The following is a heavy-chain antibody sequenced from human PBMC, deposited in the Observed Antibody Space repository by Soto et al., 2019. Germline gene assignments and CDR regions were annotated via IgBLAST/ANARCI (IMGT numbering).Heavy chain of an antibody. Sequence: GSLRLSCAASGFTFSDYYMSWIRQAPVKGLEWVSYISSSGSTIYYADSVKGRFTISRDNAKNSLYLQMNSLRAEDTAVYYCARAPNIAVAGTGGGGIWGQGTMVTVSS. CDR3: ARAPNIAVAGTGGGGI. V-gene: IGHV3-11*01. J-gene: IGHJ3*02. CDR1: GFTFSDYY. D-gene: IGHD6-19*01. CDR2: ISSSGSTI.